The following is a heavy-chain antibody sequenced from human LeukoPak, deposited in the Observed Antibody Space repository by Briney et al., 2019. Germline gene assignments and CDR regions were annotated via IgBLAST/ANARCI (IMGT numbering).Heavy chain of an antibody. J-gene: IGHJ4*02. CDR2: INHSGST. Sequence: PSETLSLTCAVYGGSFSGYYWSWIRQPPGKGLEWIGEINHSGSTNYNPSLKSRVTISVDTSKNQFSLKLSSVTAADTAVYYCAREMSDSSGYYYTFDYWGQGTLVTVSS. V-gene: IGHV4-34*01. D-gene: IGHD3-22*01. CDR3: AREMSDSSGYYYTFDY. CDR1: GGSFSGYY.